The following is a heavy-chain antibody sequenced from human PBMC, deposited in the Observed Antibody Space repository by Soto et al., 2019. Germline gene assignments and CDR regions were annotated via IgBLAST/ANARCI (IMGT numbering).Heavy chain of an antibody. D-gene: IGHD3-3*01. CDR2: ISAYNGNT. CDR3: ARETLDDFWRSLPPTYYYYGMDV. V-gene: IGHV1-18*04. Sequence: QVQLVQSGAEVKKPGASVKVSCKASGYTFTSYGISWVRQAPGQGLELMGWISAYNGNTNSAHKLQGRVTMTTDTSTSTAYMELRSLRSDDTAVYYCARETLDDFWRSLPPTYYYYGMDVWGQGTTVTVSS. J-gene: IGHJ6*02. CDR1: GYTFTSYG.